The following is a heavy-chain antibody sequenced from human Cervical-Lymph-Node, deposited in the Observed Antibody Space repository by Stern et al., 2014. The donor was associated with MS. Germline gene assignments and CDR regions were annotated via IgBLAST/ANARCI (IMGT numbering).Heavy chain of an antibody. Sequence: QVQLQQWGAGLLKPSETLSLTCAAYNGSFSGYFWNWIRQPPGKGLEWIGKINHTGRTNYTPSLKNRVTISADMSKNKFSLKLKSVTAADTAVYYCARGDWFNPWGQGTLVTVSS. CDR1: NGSFSGYF. CDR2: INHTGRT. V-gene: IGHV4-34*01. J-gene: IGHJ5*02. CDR3: ARGDWFNP.